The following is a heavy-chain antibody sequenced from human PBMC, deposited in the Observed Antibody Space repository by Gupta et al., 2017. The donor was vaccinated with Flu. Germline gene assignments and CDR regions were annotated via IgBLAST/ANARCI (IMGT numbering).Heavy chain of an antibody. Sequence: QVQLQESCPGVVKLSQTLSLTCSVSGDSITSGSYYWTWMRQPAGEGLEWIGHIYTNGETNYSPSFRSRVTISVDAAKNQFSLKMTSVTAADTAVYFCARGALDMDVWGRGTTVIVS. CDR2: IYTNGET. CDR3: ARGALDMDV. CDR1: GDSITSGSYY. J-gene: IGHJ6*02. V-gene: IGHV4-61*09. D-gene: IGHD1-1*01.